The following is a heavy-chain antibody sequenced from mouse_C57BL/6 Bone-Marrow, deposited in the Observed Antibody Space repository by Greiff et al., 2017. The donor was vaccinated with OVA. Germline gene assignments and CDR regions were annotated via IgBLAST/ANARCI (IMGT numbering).Heavy chain of an antibody. J-gene: IGHJ2*01. V-gene: IGHV5-6*01. CDR2: ISSGGSYT. Sequence: EVQLVESGGDLVKPGGSLKLSCAASGFTFSSYGMSWVRQTPDKRLEWVATISSGGSYTYYPDSVKGRFTISRDNAKNTLYLQMSSLKSEDTAMYYCARQDSNYDFDYWGQGTTLTVSS. D-gene: IGHD2-5*01. CDR3: ARQDSNYDFDY. CDR1: GFTFSSYG.